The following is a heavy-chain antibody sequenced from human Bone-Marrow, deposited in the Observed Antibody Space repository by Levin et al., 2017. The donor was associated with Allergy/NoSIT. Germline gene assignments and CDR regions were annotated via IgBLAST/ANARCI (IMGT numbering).Heavy chain of an antibody. CDR3: VTGGGLGSDY. CDR2: IIPIFGSP. V-gene: IGHV1-69*06. J-gene: IGHJ4*02. CDR1: GDSFSDYE. Sequence: GASVKVSCTTSGDSFSDYEVSWVRQAPGQGLEWMGRIIPIFGSPDYPQKFQGRVTITADTPTRTAYMELSSLTSGDTAVYYCVTGGGLGSDYWGPGTLVTVSS. D-gene: IGHD3-10*01.